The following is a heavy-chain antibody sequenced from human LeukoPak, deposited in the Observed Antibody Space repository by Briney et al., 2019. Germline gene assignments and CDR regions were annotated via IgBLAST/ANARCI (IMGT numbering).Heavy chain of an antibody. CDR1: GGTFSGYA. J-gene: IGHJ4*02. CDR3: ARSQLTMIVVVGQGLDY. D-gene: IGHD3-22*01. Sequence: GASVKVSCKASGGTFSGYAISWVRQAPGQGLEWMGGIIPIFGTANYAQKFQGRVTITADESTSTAYMELSSLRSDDTAVHYCARSQLTMIVVVGQGLDYWGQGTLVTVSS. V-gene: IGHV1-69*13. CDR2: IIPIFGTA.